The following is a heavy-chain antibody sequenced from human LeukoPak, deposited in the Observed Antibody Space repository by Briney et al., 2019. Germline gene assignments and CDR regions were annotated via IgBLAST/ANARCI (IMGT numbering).Heavy chain of an antibody. V-gene: IGHV3-74*01. CDR1: GFTFRSYW. J-gene: IGHJ4*02. D-gene: IGHD4-17*01. CDR3: ASSDGDYEIGIGY. CDR2: ISDEGSHT. Sequence: GGSLRLSCAASGFTFRSYWMHWVRQAPGKGLVWVSRISDEGSHTFYADSVKGRFAMSRDNAKNTPYLQMNSLRVEDTAVYYCASSDGDYEIGIGYWGQGTLVIVSS.